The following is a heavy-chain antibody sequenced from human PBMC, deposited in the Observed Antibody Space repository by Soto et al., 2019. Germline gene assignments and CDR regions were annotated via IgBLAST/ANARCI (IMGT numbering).Heavy chain of an antibody. J-gene: IGHJ4*02. V-gene: IGHV3-9*01. D-gene: IGHD5-12*01. CDR1: GFTFDDYA. Sequence: EVQLVESGGGLVQPGRSLRLSCAASGFTFDDYAMHWVRQAPGKGLEWVSGISWNSGSIGYADSVKGRFTISRDNAKNTLYLQMNSLRAEDTAVYYCAKDRDGYNSFFDYWGQGTLVTVSS. CDR3: AKDRDGYNSFFDY. CDR2: ISWNSGSI.